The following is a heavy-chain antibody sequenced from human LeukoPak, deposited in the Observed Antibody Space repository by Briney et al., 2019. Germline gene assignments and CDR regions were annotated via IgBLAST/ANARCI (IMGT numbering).Heavy chain of an antibody. J-gene: IGHJ4*02. CDR3: AKSLWSSSSGYFDY. V-gene: IGHV3-64*01. Sequence: GGSLRLSCAASGFTFSSYAMHWVRQAPGKGLEYVSAISSNGGSTYYANSVKGRFTISRDNAKNSLYLQMNSLRAEDTALYYCAKSLWSSSSGYFDYWGQGTLVTVSS. CDR1: GFTFSSYA. D-gene: IGHD6-6*01. CDR2: ISSNGGST.